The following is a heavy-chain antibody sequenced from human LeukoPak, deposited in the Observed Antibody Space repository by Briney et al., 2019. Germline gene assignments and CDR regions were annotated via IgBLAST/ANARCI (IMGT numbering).Heavy chain of an antibody. CDR2: TYYRSKWRN. J-gene: IGHJ3*02. CDR1: GDSVSSNNAG. Sequence: SQTLSLTCAISGDSVSSNNAGWNWIRQSPARGPEWLGRTYYRSKWRNDYAVSVRGRITINPDTSKNQLSLQLNSVTPEDTAVYYCARYNWNDGTYAFDIWGQGTMVTVSS. CDR3: ARYNWNDGTYAFDI. D-gene: IGHD1-1*01. V-gene: IGHV6-1*01.